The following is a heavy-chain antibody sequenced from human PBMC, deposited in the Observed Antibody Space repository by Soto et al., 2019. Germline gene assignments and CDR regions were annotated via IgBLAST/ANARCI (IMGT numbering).Heavy chain of an antibody. D-gene: IGHD6-19*01. CDR2: ISGYNGNT. CDR1: GYTFSNYG. J-gene: IGHJ6*02. V-gene: IGHV1-18*01. Sequence: QVQLVQSGAEVKKPGASVTVSCKTSGYTFSNYGINWVRQAPGQGLEWMGWISGYNGNTNYAQTVHGRVTMSTNASTGTVYMELTSLKSDDTAIYYCSRFIMVGGWFDPNYYHGMDVWGQGTTVTVSS. CDR3: SRFIMVGGWFDPNYYHGMDV.